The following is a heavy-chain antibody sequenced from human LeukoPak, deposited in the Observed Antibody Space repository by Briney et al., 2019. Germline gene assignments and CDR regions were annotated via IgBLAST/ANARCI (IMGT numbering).Heavy chain of an antibody. CDR1: GFTFSSYS. CDR3: ARDMDLQTGTTSY. Sequence: GGSLSLSCAAAGFTFSSYSMNWVRQAPGKGLEWISCINSSSSTIYYADSVKGRFTISRDNAKNSLYLQMNSLRDEHTAVYYCARDMDLQTGTTSYWGQGTLVTVSS. V-gene: IGHV3-48*02. D-gene: IGHD1-1*01. CDR2: INSSSSTI. J-gene: IGHJ4*02.